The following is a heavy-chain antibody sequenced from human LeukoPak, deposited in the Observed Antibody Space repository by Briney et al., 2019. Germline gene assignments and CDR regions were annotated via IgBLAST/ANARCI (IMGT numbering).Heavy chain of an antibody. J-gene: IGHJ4*02. V-gene: IGHV3-30*04. D-gene: IGHD4-17*01. CDR2: ISYDGSNK. CDR3: ARVILNTVTALDY. CDR1: GFTFSSYA. Sequence: PGRSLRLSCAASGFTFSSYAMHWVRQAPGKGLEWVAVISYDGSNKYYADSVKGRFTISRDNSKNTLYPQMNSLRAEDTAVYYCARVILNTVTALDYWGQGTLVTVSS.